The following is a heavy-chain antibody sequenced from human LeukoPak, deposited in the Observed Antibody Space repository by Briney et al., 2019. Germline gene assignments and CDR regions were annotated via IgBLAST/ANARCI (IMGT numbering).Heavy chain of an antibody. V-gene: IGHV4-39*01. Sequence: SETLSLTCTVSGGSISSSSYYWGWIRQPPGRGLEWIGSIYYSGSTYYNPSLKSRVTISVDTSKNKFSLKLSSVTAADTAVYYCARGPSPLVRVGNWFDPWGQGTLVTVSS. CDR2: IYYSGST. D-gene: IGHD3-10*01. J-gene: IGHJ5*02. CDR1: GGSISSSSYY. CDR3: ARGPSPLVRVGNWFDP.